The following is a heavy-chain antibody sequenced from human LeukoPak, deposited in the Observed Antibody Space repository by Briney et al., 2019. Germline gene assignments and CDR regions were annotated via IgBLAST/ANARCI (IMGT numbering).Heavy chain of an antibody. CDR2: INAGNGNT. J-gene: IGHJ3*02. CDR3: ARDHSELWFGELSGGAFDI. V-gene: IGHV1-3*01. CDR1: GYTFTTYA. Sequence: GASVKVSCKASGYTFTTYALHWVRQAPGQRIEWMGWINAGNGNTKYSQKFQGRVTITRDTSASTAYMELSSLRSEDTAVYYCARDHSELWFGELSGGAFDIWGQGTMVTVPS. D-gene: IGHD3-10*01.